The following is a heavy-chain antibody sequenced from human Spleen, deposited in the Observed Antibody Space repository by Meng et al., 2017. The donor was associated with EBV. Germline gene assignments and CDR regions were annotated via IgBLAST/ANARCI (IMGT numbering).Heavy chain of an antibody. Sequence: QEHLVQAGAEVKKAGASVKVSCMASGYTFTSFYIHWVRQAPGQGLEWMGIINPSGGRTSYSQKFQGRVTMTGDTSTSTVYMELSSLRSEDTAVYYCAREVAGASLDYWGQGTLVTVSS. D-gene: IGHD1-26*01. CDR3: AREVAGASLDY. V-gene: IGHV1-46*01. J-gene: IGHJ4*02. CDR1: GYTFTSFY. CDR2: INPSGGRT.